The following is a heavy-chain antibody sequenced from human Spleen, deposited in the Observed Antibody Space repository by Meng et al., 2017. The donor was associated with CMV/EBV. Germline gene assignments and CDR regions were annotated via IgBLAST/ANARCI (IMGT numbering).Heavy chain of an antibody. D-gene: IGHD3-10*01. V-gene: IGHV3-30*04. CDR1: GFTFSSYT. CDR3: VKLFDY. J-gene: IGHJ4*02. Sequence: GESLKISCAASGFTFSSYTMNWVRQAPGKGLEWVAAISYEGSYKYYADSVKGRFTISRDNAKNSLFLQMNSLRAEDTAVYYCVKLFDYWGQGTLVTVSS. CDR2: ISYEGSYK.